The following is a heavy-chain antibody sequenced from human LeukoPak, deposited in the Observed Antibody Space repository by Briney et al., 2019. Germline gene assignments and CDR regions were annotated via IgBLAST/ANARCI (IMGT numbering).Heavy chain of an antibody. J-gene: IGHJ6*03. CDR3: ARETSQKGAHYMDV. CDR1: GGSISSYY. Sequence: SETLSLTCTVAGGSISSYYWSWIRQPLGKGLEWIGYIYYSGSTNYNPSLKSRVTISVDTSKNQFSLKLSSVTAADTAVYYCARETSQKGAHYMDVWGKGTTVTISS. D-gene: IGHD3-16*01. CDR2: IYYSGST. V-gene: IGHV4-59*01.